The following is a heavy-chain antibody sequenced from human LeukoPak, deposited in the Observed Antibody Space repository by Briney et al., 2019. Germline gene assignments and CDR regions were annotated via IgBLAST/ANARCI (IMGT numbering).Heavy chain of an antibody. V-gene: IGHV3-7*01. CDR2: IKQDGSVK. D-gene: IGHD3/OR15-3a*01. J-gene: IGHJ4*01. CDR3: ASWDLHYYDLGIYYLHY. CDR1: GFTVGGYW. Sequence: GGSLRLSCAASGFTVGGYWMAWVRQAPGKGLEWVASIKQDGSVKYYVDSVKGRFAISRDNAENSLFLQMNSLRAEDTAVYFCASWDLHYYDLGIYYLHYWGHGTLVTVSS.